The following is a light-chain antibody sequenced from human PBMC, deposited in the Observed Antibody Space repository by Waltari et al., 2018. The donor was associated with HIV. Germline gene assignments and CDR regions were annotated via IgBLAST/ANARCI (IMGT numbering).Light chain of an antibody. CDR1: DSDFGFYNF. CDR3: ASYTANDTVM. J-gene: IGLJ3*02. CDR2: KVD. V-gene: IGLV2-14*01. Sequence: SGLTQPASVSGFPGQSITLSCTGADSDFGFYNFVSWYHHHPGKFPKVILSKVDSRASGVSDRFSGSKSGNTASLTISGLRTEDEGVYFCASYTANDTVMFAGGTTVTVL.